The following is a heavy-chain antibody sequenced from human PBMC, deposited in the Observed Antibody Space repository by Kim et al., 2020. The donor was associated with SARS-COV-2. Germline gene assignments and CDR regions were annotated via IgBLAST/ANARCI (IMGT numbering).Heavy chain of an antibody. J-gene: IGHJ4*02. CDR1: GGSISSYY. CDR3: ARQAGSRATSGSDY. CDR2: IYYSGST. Sequence: SETLSLTCTVSGGSISSYYWSWIRQPPGKGLEWIGYIYYSGSTNYNPSLKSRVTISVDTSKNQFSLKLSSVTAADTAVYYCARQAGSRATSGSDYWGQGTLVTVSS. V-gene: IGHV4-59*08. D-gene: IGHD3-10*01.